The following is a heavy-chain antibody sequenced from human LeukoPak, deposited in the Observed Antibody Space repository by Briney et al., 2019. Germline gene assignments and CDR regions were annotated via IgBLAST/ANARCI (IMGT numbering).Heavy chain of an antibody. CDR3: ARVPGGLEWADFDY. J-gene: IGHJ4*02. V-gene: IGHV3-21*01. Sequence: GVSLRLSCTASGFTFRTHTMNWVRQAPGKGLEWVSCISSSSSDISYADSVKGRFTISRDNAKNSLYLHMSSLRAEDTAVYYCARVPGGLEWADFDYWGQGTLVTVSS. CDR2: ISSSSSDI. CDR1: GFTFRTHT. D-gene: IGHD3-3*01.